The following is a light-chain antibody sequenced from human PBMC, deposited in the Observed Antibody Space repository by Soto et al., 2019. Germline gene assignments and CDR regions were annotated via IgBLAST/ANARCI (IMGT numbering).Light chain of an antibody. CDR1: RSNIGAGYD. V-gene: IGLV1-40*01. CDR3: QSYDDNLGGDV. J-gene: IGLJ1*01. Sequence: QSVLTQPPSVSGAPGQRVTISCTGSRSNIGAGYDVHWYQQLPGTAPKFLIYGNTNRPSGVPDRFSGSKSGTSASLAITGLQAEDEADYYCQSYDDNLGGDVFGTGTKLTVL. CDR2: GNT.